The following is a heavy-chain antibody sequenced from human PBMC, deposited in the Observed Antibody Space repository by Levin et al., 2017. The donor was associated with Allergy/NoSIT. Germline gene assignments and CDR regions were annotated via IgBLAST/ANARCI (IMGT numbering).Heavy chain of an antibody. J-gene: IGHJ4*02. CDR3: ARDPFDYGDYYFDY. D-gene: IGHD4-17*01. CDR1: GFTFSSYG. Sequence: GESLKISCAASGFTFSSYGMHWVRQAPGKGLEWVAVIWYDGSNKYYADSVKGRFTISRDNSKNTLYLQMNSLRAEDTAVYYCARDPFDYGDYYFDYWGQGTLVTVSS. CDR2: IWYDGSNK. V-gene: IGHV3-33*01.